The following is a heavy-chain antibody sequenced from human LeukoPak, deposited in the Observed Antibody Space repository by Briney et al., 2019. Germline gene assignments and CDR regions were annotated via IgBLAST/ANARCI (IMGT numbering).Heavy chain of an antibody. J-gene: IGHJ4*02. CDR2: IWYDGTNK. CDR1: GFTFSTSG. CDR3: PKEEASGDRDYFDY. D-gene: IGHD1-26*01. V-gene: IGHV3-33*06. Sequence: GGSLRLSCAASGFTFSTSGMHWVRQAPGKGLEWVAVIWYDGTNKYYGDSVKGRFTISRDNSKSTLYLQMNSLRAEDTALYYCPKEEASGDRDYFDYWGQGTLVTVSS.